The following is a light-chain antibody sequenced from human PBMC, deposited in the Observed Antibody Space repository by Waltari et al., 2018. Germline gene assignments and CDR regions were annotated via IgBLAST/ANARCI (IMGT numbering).Light chain of an antibody. Sequence: QSALTQPASVSGSPGQSITISCTGTSSDVGGYNYVSWYQQHPGTAPKLMIFDVSNRPSGVSNRFSGSKSGNTASLTISGLQTEDEADYYCSSSTSSSTLGVFGGGTKLTVL. CDR2: DVS. CDR3: SSSTSSSTLGV. J-gene: IGLJ3*02. V-gene: IGLV2-14*03. CDR1: SSDVGGYNY.